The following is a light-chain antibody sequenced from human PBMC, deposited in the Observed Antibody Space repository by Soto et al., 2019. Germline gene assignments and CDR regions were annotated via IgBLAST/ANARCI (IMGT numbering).Light chain of an antibody. CDR1: SSDVGAYNY. J-gene: IGLJ2*01. CDR3: SSCTTSSTLNVV. Sequence: QSALTQPASVSGSPGQSITISCTGTSSDVGAYNYVSWYQQHPGKAPKLMIYGVSNRPSGVSNRFSGSKSGNTASLTISGLQAEDEADYYCSSCTTSSTLNVVFGGGTKLTVL. V-gene: IGLV2-14*03. CDR2: GVS.